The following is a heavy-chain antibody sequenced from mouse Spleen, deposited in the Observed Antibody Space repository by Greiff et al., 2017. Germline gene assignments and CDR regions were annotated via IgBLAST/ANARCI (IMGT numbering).Heavy chain of an antibody. CDR2: IHPNSGST. Sequence: QVQLQQPGAELVKPGASVKLSCKASGYTFTSYWMHWVKQRPGQGLEWIGMIHPNSGSTNYNEKFKSKATLTVDKSSSTAYMQLSSLTSEDSAVYYCARYSTTATGDYWGRGTTLTVSS. J-gene: IGHJ2*01. CDR3: ARYSTTATGDY. D-gene: IGHD1-2*01. CDR1: GYTFTSYW. V-gene: IGHV1-64*01.